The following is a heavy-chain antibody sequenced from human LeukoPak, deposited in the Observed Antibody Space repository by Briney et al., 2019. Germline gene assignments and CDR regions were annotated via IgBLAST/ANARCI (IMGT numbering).Heavy chain of an antibody. CDR1: GGSISSYY. CDR3: ARAGDHSHYLEVFDY. V-gene: IGHV4-4*09. CDR2: IYTSGST. Sequence: SETLSLTCTVSGGSISSYYWSWIRQPPGKGLEWIGYIYTSGSTNYNPSLKSRVTISGDRSKNQFSLELSSVTAADTAVYYCARAGDHSHYLEVFDYWGQGTLVTVSS. J-gene: IGHJ4*02. D-gene: IGHD4-11*01.